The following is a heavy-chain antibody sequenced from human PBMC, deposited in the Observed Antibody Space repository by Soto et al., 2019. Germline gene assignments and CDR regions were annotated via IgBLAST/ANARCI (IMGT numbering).Heavy chain of an antibody. CDR2: IVVGSGNT. CDR3: AAPRSGSYQDRFDY. CDR1: GFTFTSSA. D-gene: IGHD3-10*01. Sequence: GASVKVSCKASGFTFTSSAVQWVRQARGQRLEWIGWIVVGSGNTNYAQKFQERVTITRDMSTSTAYMELSSLRSEDTAVYYCAAPRSGSYQDRFDYWGQGTLVTVSS. V-gene: IGHV1-58*01. J-gene: IGHJ4*02.